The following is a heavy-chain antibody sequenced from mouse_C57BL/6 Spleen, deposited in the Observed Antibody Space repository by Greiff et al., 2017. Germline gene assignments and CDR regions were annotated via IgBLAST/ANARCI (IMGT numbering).Heavy chain of an antibody. CDR3: ARSLYYGSSYAMDY. J-gene: IGHJ4*01. D-gene: IGHD1-1*01. V-gene: IGHV1-69*01. CDR1: GYTFASYW. Sequence: QVQLQQPGAELVMPGASVKLSCKASGYTFASYWMHWVKQRPGQGLEWIGEIDPSDSYTNYNQKFKGKSTLTVDKASSTAYRQLSSLTSEDSAVEDWARSLYYGSSYAMDYWGQGTSVTVSS. CDR2: IDPSDSYT.